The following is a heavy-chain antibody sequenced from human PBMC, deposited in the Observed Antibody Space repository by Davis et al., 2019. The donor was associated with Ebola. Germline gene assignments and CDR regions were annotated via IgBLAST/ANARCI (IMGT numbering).Heavy chain of an antibody. CDR1: GFSFSDSW. D-gene: IGHD1-26*01. Sequence: HTGGSLRLSCAASGFSFSDSWMHWVRQAPGKGLVWVSRINGDGTLITYADSVKGRFTISRDNSKNTLYLQMNSLRAEDTAVYYCARDPRHGSPEVYYYYYGMDVWGQGTTVTVSS. CDR3: ARDPRHGSPEVYYYYYGMDV. CDR2: INGDGTLI. V-gene: IGHV3-74*01. J-gene: IGHJ6*02.